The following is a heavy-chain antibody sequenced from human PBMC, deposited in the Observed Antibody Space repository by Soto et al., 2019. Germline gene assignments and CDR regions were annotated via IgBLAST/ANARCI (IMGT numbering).Heavy chain of an antibody. D-gene: IGHD3-3*01. CDR1: VFSLGSYA. V-gene: IGHV3-23*01. Sequence: GGSLRLSGAAPVFSLGSYALSWVRQAPGKGLEWVSTISGSDVKTFYADSVKGRFSISRDTSQSTLYLQMNSLRADDTAMYYCARWSYLDYWGQGTRVTVSS. CDR3: ARWSYLDY. J-gene: IGHJ4*02. CDR2: ISGSDVKT.